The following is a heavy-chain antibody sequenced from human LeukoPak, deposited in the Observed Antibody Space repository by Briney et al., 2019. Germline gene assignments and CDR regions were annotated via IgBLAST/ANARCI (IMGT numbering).Heavy chain of an antibody. CDR1: GGSITTTNYY. D-gene: IGHD3-10*01. Sequence: SETLSLTCTASGGSITTTNYYWGWIRQSPGKGLEWIGSIYYSGSTYYNPSLKSRVTMSVDTSKNQFSLKLSSVTAADTAVYYCARDWGYYYGSGSYYRPYYYYYYMDVWGKGTTVTISS. V-gene: IGHV4-39*07. CDR3: ARDWGYYYGSGSYYRPYYYYYYMDV. CDR2: IYYSGST. J-gene: IGHJ6*03.